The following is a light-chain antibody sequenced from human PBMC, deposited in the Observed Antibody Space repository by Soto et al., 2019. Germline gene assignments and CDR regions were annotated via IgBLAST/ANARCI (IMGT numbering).Light chain of an antibody. Sequence: DIQMTQSPSSLSASVGDRVTITCRASQGIRNCLAWYQQKPGKVPKLLIYAASTLQSGVPYRFRGSGSGTDFTLTISSLQPEDVATYYCQKYDSAPLTFGGGTKVAIK. V-gene: IGKV1-27*01. CDR3: QKYDSAPLT. CDR1: QGIRNC. CDR2: AAS. J-gene: IGKJ4*01.